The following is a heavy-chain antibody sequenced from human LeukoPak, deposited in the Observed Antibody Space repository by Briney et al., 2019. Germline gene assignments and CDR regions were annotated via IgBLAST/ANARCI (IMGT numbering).Heavy chain of an antibody. CDR1: GFTFSSYE. J-gene: IGHJ3*02. CDR3: ARDQKRITMVRGGRDDAFDI. Sequence: GGSLRLSCAASGFTFSSYEMNWVRQAPGKGLEWVSYISSSGSTIYYVDSVKGRFTISRDNAKNSLYLQMNSLRAEDTAVYYCARDQKRITMVRGGRDDAFDIWGQGTMVTVSS. D-gene: IGHD3-10*01. V-gene: IGHV3-48*03. CDR2: ISSSGSTI.